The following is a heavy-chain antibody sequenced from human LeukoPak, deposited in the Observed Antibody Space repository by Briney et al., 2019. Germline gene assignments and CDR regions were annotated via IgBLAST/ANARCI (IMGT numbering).Heavy chain of an antibody. CDR2: IYHSGST. Sequence: PSETLSLTCTVSGYSISSGYYWGWIRQPPGKGLEWIGSIYHSGSTYYNPSLKSRVTISVDTSKNQFSLKLSSVTAADTAVYYCARDWIHSSSSDYWGQGTLVTVSS. V-gene: IGHV4-38-2*02. CDR3: ARDWIHSSSSDY. J-gene: IGHJ4*02. CDR1: GYSISSGYY. D-gene: IGHD6-6*01.